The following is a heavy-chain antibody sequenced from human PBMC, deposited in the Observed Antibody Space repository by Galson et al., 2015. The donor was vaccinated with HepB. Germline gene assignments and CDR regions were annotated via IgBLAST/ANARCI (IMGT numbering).Heavy chain of an antibody. Sequence: SCKASGYTFTTYPIHWVRQAPGQGLEWMAWINTDNSNTKYLQKVQDRVTITRDTSAGTAYMEISSLTSEDTAVYYCARWRFGEFDYYFDYWGQGTLVTVSS. V-gene: IGHV1-3*04. CDR3: ARWRFGEFDYYFDY. J-gene: IGHJ4*02. CDR1: GYTFTTYP. D-gene: IGHD3-10*01. CDR2: INTDNSNT.